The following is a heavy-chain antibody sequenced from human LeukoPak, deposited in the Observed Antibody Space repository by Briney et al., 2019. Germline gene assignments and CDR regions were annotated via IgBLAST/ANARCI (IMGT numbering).Heavy chain of an antibody. J-gene: IGHJ4*02. D-gene: IGHD3-22*01. Sequence: PSETLSLTCAVSGYSISSDNYWVWIRQPPGQGLEWTGGIYHSGSTYYNPSLKSRVTMSVDASKNQFSLKLSSVTAADTAVYYCARAPRDSSSSNYMRRFDYWGQGTLVTVSS. V-gene: IGHV4-38-2*01. CDR3: ARAPRDSSSSNYMRRFDY. CDR2: IYHSGST. CDR1: GYSISSDNY.